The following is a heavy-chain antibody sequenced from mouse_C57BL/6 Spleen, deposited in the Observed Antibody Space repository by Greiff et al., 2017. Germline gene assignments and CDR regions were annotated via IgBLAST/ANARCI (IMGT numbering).Heavy chain of an antibody. V-gene: IGHV14-4*01. CDR3: TTCYDGPPYYFDY. CDR1: GFHIQADY. CDR2: IDPENGDT. D-gene: IGHD2-3*01. Sequence: VQLKESGAELVRPGASVKLSCTASGFHIQADYMHWVKPWPEQGLEWIGWIDPENGDTEYASKFQGKGTITADTSSNTAYLQLSSLTSEDTAVYYFTTCYDGPPYYFDYWGQGTTLTVSS. J-gene: IGHJ2*01.